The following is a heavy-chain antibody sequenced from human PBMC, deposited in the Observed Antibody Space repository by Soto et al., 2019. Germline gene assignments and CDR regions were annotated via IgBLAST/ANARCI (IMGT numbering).Heavy chain of an antibody. D-gene: IGHD6-19*01. V-gene: IGHV3-23*01. CDR1: GFTFSSYA. J-gene: IGHJ4*02. CDR2: ISGSGGST. Sequence: EVQLLESGGGLVQPGGSLRLSCAASGFTFSSYAMSWVRQAPGKGLEWVSAISGSGGSTYYADSVKGRFTISRDNSKNTLYLQMNSLRAEDTAVYYCARGCIAVVMYHYWGQGTLVTVSS. CDR3: ARGCIAVVMYHY.